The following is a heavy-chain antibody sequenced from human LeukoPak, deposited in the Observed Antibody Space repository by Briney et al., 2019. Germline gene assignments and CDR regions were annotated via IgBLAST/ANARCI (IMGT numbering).Heavy chain of an antibody. D-gene: IGHD6-19*01. CDR2: INSGNGNT. Sequence: GASVKVSCKASGYTFTNYAMHWVRQAPGQRLEWMGWINSGNGNTKYSQEFQGRVTITRDTSANTAYMGLSSLRSEDMAVYYCARAVKYRSGPLTDLLPYYFDYWGQGTLVTVSS. V-gene: IGHV1-3*03. CDR3: ARAVKYRSGPLTDLLPYYFDY. J-gene: IGHJ4*02. CDR1: GYTFTNYA.